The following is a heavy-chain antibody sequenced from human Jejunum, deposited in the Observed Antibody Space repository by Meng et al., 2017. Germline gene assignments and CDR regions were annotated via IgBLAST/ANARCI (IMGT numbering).Heavy chain of an antibody. V-gene: IGHV3-7*01. CDR1: GFTFSFYW. CDR3: VRDVREDSFYSWSDY. D-gene: IGHD3-10*02. CDR2: IKKDGSEK. Sequence: GGSLRLSCAASGFTFSFYWMTWVRQAPGKGLEWVANIKKDGSEKKYVDSVKGRFTIARDNAKNALYLQMESLRAEEKAVYYCVRDVREDSFYSWSDYWGQGTLVTVSS. J-gene: IGHJ4*02.